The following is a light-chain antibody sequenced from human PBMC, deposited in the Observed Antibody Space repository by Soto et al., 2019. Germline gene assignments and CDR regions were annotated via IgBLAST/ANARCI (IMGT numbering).Light chain of an antibody. Sequence: QSVLTQPPSVSGAPGQRVIISCTGSNSNIGAGYDVHWYQQLPQTAPRLLIYGNNNRPSGVPDRFSGSKSGASASLAITGLQAEDEADYYCQSYDSSLSNSKIFGTGTKLTVL. V-gene: IGLV1-40*01. J-gene: IGLJ1*01. CDR3: QSYDSSLSNSKI. CDR2: GNN. CDR1: NSNIGAGYD.